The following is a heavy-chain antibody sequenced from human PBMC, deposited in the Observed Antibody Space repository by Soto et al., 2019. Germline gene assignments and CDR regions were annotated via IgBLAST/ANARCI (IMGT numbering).Heavy chain of an antibody. CDR1: GFTFSSYA. CDR3: AKGEEYQLLSVDP. V-gene: IGHV3-23*01. D-gene: IGHD2-2*01. CDR2: ISVSCCSI. Sequence: GGSLRLSCAASGFTFSSYAMHWVRQAPGKGLEWVAVISVSCCSIYYADSVKGRFTISRDNSKNTLYLQMNSLRAEDTAVYYCAKGEEYQLLSVDPWGQGTLVTVSS. J-gene: IGHJ5*02.